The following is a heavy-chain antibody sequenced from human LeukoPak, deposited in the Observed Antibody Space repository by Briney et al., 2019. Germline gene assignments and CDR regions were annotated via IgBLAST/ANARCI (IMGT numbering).Heavy chain of an antibody. CDR2: IYHSGST. CDR3: ARVRVRGVLDY. D-gene: IGHD3-10*01. V-gene: IGHV4-30-2*01. J-gene: IGHJ4*02. CDR1: GGSISSGGYS. Sequence: PSETLSLTCDVSGGSISSGGYSWSWIRQPPGKGLEWIGYIYHSGSTYYNPSLKSRVTISVDRSKNQFSLKLSSLTAADTAVYYCARVRVRGVLDYWGQGTLVTVSS.